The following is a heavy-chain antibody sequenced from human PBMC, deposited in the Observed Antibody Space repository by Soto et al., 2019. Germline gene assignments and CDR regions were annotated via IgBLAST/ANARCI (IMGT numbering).Heavy chain of an antibody. J-gene: IGHJ5*02. D-gene: IGHD3-22*01. Sequence: ASVKVSCKASGGTFSSYAISWVRQAPGQGLEWMGGIIPIFGTANYAQKFQGRVTITADESTSTAYMELSSLRSEDTAVYYCARDLNYYDSSGYYHWGQGTLVTAS. CDR1: GGTFSSYA. CDR3: ARDLNYYDSSGYYH. CDR2: IIPIFGTA. V-gene: IGHV1-69*13.